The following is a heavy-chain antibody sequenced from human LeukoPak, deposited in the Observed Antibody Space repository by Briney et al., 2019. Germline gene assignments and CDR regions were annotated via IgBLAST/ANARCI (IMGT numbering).Heavy chain of an antibody. Sequence: PGRSLRLSCAASGFTFSSYAMPWVRQAPGKGLEWVAVISYDGSNKYYADSVKGRFTISRDNSKNTLYLQMNSLRAEDTAVYYCARDQYYYYYGMDVWGQGTTVTVSS. CDR1: GFTFSSYA. V-gene: IGHV3-30-3*01. J-gene: IGHJ6*02. CDR3: ARDQYYYYYGMDV. CDR2: ISYDGSNK.